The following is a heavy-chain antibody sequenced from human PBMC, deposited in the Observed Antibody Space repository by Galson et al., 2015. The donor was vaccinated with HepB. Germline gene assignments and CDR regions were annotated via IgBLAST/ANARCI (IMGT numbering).Heavy chain of an antibody. CDR1: GYSFTSYW. CDR2: IDPSDTFS. V-gene: IGHV5-10-1*01. Sequence: QSGAEVKKPGESLRVSCKASGYSFTSYWISWVRQMPGKGPEWMGRIDPSDTFSDYSPPFQGHATISVDKSISTVYLQWRSLRASDTAMYYCARHVVGPNGMDVWGHGTTVTVSS. D-gene: IGHD2-21*01. J-gene: IGHJ6*02. CDR3: ARHVVGPNGMDV.